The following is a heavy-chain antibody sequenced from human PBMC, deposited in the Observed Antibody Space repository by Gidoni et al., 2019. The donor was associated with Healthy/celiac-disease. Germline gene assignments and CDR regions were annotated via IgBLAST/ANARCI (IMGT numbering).Heavy chain of an antibody. CDR3: ARSPYYYDSSGSIRFDY. CDR1: GCSIRSYY. Sequence: QVQLQESGPGLVKPSETLPLTCTVPGCSIRSYYCSWIRQPQRKGLEWIGYIYYSGSTNYNPSLKSRITISVDTSKSQFSLRLSSVTAADTAVYYCARSPYYYDSSGSIRFDYWGQGTLVTVSS. D-gene: IGHD3-22*01. J-gene: IGHJ4*02. CDR2: IYYSGST. V-gene: IGHV4-59*01.